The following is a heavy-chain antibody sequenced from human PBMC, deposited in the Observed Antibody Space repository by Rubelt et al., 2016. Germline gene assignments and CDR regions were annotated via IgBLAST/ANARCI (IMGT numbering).Heavy chain of an antibody. V-gene: IGHV4-59*12. CDR3: ARRTGLDAFDI. J-gene: IGHJ3*02. Sequence: QVQLQESGPGLVKPSETLSLTCTVSGGSISSYYWSWIRQPPGKGLEWIGYIYYSGSTNYNPSLKSRVTISVDTSKNQFSLKLSSVTAADTAVYYCARRTGLDAFDIWGQGTTVTVSS. D-gene: IGHD1-1*01. CDR2: IYYSGST. CDR1: GGSISSYY.